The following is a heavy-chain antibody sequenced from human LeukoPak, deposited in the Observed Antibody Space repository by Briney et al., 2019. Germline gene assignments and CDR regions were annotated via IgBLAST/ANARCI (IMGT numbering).Heavy chain of an antibody. J-gene: IGHJ4*02. CDR2: MNPNSGNT. CDR1: GGTFSSYA. V-gene: IGHV1-8*02. D-gene: IGHD3-16*01. Sequence: ASVKVSCKASGGTFSSYAISWVRQAPGQGLEWMGWMNPNSGNTGYAQKFQGRVTMTRNTSISTAYMELSSLRSEDTAVYYCARGQISAGGVADYWGQGTLVTVSS. CDR3: ARGQISAGGVADY.